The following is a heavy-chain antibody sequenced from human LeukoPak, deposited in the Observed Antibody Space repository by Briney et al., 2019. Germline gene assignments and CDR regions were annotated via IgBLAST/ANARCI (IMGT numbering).Heavy chain of an antibody. D-gene: IGHD6-13*01. Sequence: GGSLRLSCAASGLTVSSNYMSWVRQAPGKGLEWVSVIYSGGSTNYADSVKGRFTISRDNSKNTLYLQMNSLRAEGTAVYYCARLHGSSWNEIDYWGQGTLVTVSS. CDR3: ARLHGSSWNEIDY. CDR1: GLTVSSNY. J-gene: IGHJ4*02. V-gene: IGHV3-53*01. CDR2: IYSGGST.